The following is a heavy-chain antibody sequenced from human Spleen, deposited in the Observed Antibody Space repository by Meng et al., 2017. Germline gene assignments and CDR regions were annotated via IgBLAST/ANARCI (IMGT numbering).Heavy chain of an antibody. CDR3: AKAPRGGWNVIEERYFDL. V-gene: IGHV3-20*04. Sequence: GGSLRLSCEASGFTFSNHAMSWVRQAPGKGLEWVSGINWSGRDVAYADSVKGRFTISRDNSKNSVYLEINSLRVEDTALFYCAKAPRGGWNVIEERYFDLWGRGTLVTVSS. CDR1: GFTFSNHA. J-gene: IGHJ2*01. CDR2: INWSGRDV. D-gene: IGHD6-19*01.